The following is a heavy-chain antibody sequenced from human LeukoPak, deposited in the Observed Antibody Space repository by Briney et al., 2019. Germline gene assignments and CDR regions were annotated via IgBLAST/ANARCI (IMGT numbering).Heavy chain of an antibody. CDR3: AREGWNYDSTNDALDI. J-gene: IGHJ3*02. D-gene: IGHD3-22*01. V-gene: IGHV3-53*01. CDR1: GFTVSSNY. Sequence: PGGSLRLSCAASGFTVSSNYMSWVRQAPGKGLEWVSVIYSGGSTYYADSVKGRFTISRDNSKNTLYLQMNSLRAEDTAVYYCAREGWNYDSTNDALDIWGQGTMVTVSS. CDR2: IYSGGST.